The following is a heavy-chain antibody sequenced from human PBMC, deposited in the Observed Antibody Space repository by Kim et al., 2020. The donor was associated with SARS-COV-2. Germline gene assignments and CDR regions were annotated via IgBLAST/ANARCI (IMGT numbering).Heavy chain of an antibody. D-gene: IGHD3-22*01. CDR1: GGTFSSYA. CDR3: ARDESGPGDSSGYYGPYYYYGMDV. Sequence: SVKVSCKASGGTFSSYAISWVRQAPGQGLEWMGGIIPIFGTANYAQKFQGRVTITADESTSTAYMELSSLRSEDTAVYYCARDESGPGDSSGYYGPYYYYGMDVWGQGTTVTVSS. V-gene: IGHV1-69*13. CDR2: IIPIFGTA. J-gene: IGHJ6*02.